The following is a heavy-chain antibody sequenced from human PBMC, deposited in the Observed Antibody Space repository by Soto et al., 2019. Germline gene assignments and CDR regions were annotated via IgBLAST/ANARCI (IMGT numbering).Heavy chain of an antibody. V-gene: IGHV1-69*08. J-gene: IGHJ3*01. D-gene: IGHD3-3*01. Sequence: QVQLVQSGAEVRKPGSSVKVSCKAPGGTFSTYIISWVRQAPGKGLGWMGRIIPIPDITNYAQKFQGRVTVTADRSTSTAYMELTSLKSEDTAVYYCARDRITTRGDAFDLWGQGTMVTVSS. CDR2: IIPIPDIT. CDR3: ARDRITTRGDAFDL. CDR1: GGTFSTYI.